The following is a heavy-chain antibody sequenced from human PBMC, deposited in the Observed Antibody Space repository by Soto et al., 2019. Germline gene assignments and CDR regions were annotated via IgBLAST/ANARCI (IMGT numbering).Heavy chain of an antibody. CDR3: ARAYCSGGSRYSWQVNWFDP. J-gene: IGHJ5*01. D-gene: IGHD2-15*01. CDR1: GGTFSSYA. V-gene: IGHV1-69*01. CDR2: IIPILGTA. Sequence: QVQLVQSGAEVKKPGSSVKVSCKASGGTFSSYAISWVRQAPGQGLEWMGGIIPILGTANYAQKFQGRVTITADESTSTDYMELSSLRSEDTAVYYCARAYCSGGSRYSWQVNWFDPWGQGTLVNVSS.